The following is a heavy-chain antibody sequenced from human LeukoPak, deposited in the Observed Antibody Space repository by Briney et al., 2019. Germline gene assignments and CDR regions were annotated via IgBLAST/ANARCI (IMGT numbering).Heavy chain of an antibody. J-gene: IGHJ6*02. CDR3: AKGNVDTAMVHYYYGMDV. Sequence: GGSLRLSCAASGFTFYDYAMHWVRQAPGKGLEWVSLISGDGGSTYYADSVKGRFTISRDNSKNSLYLQMNSLRTEDTALYYCAKGNVDTAMVHYYYGMDVWGQGTTVTVSS. CDR1: GFTFYDYA. V-gene: IGHV3-43*02. D-gene: IGHD5-18*01. CDR2: ISGDGGST.